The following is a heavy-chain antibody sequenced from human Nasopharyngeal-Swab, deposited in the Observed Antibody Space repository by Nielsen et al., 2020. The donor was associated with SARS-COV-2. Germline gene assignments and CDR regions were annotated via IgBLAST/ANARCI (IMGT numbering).Heavy chain of an antibody. CDR3: ARGVDGSSWYFPYYYYGMDV. J-gene: IGHJ6*02. D-gene: IGHD6-13*01. V-gene: IGHV3-21*01. CDR1: GFTFSSYS. CDR2: ISSSSSYV. Sequence: GESLKISCAASGFTFSSYSMNWVRQAPGKGLEWVSSISSSSSYVYYADSVKGRFTISRDSAKNSLYLQMNSLRAEDTAVYYCARGVDGSSWYFPYYYYGMDVWGQGTTVTVSS.